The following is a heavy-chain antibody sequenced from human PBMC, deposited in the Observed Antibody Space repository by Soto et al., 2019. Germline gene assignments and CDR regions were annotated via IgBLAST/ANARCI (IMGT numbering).Heavy chain of an antibody. CDR2: IYYSGST. CDR3: ARTTYDDYAAFDI. Sequence: SETLSLTCTVSGGSISSYYWSWIRQPPGKGLEWIGYIYYSGSTNYNPSLKSRVTISVDTSKNQFSLKLSSVTAADTAVYYCARTTYDDYAAFDIWGQGTMVTVSS. V-gene: IGHV4-59*01. CDR1: GGSISSYY. J-gene: IGHJ3*02. D-gene: IGHD4-17*01.